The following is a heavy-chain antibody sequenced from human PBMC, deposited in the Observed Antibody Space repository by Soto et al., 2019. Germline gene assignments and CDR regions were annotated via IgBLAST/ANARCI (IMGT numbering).Heavy chain of an antibody. Sequence: EVQLLDSGGGLVQPGGSLRLSCAASGFTFRTYAMSWVRQAPGKGLEWVSTISGSGTKYYANSVKGRFTISRDNSRNTLDLQMNSLRVEDTAVYYCAKGGEGSCSRTSCLYFSDSWGQGTLVTVSS. CDR1: GFTFRTYA. CDR2: ISGSGTK. J-gene: IGHJ5*02. V-gene: IGHV3-23*01. CDR3: AKGGEGSCSRTSCLYFSDS. D-gene: IGHD2-2*01.